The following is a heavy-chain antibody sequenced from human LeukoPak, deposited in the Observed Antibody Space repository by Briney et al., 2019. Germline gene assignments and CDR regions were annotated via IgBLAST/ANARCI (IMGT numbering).Heavy chain of an antibody. CDR1: GYSFTTYW. D-gene: IGHD3-22*01. Sequence: GESLKISCEGSGYSFTTYWIAWVRQMPGKGLEWMGIIYPGDSDTRYTPSFPGQVTIPAAKSIHSAYLQWRSLQASHTAMFYCARLYYYYSSGSIGAFDIWGQGTMVSVSS. J-gene: IGHJ3*02. CDR2: IYPGDSDT. CDR3: ARLYYYYSSGSIGAFDI. V-gene: IGHV5-51*01.